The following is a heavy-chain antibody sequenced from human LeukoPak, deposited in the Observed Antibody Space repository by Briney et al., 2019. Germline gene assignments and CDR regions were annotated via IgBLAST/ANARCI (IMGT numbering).Heavy chain of an antibody. J-gene: IGHJ4*02. CDR1: GFTFSSYA. Sequence: PGGSLRLSCAASGFTFSSYAMHWVRQAPGKGLEWVAVISYDGSNKYYADSVKGRFTISRDNSKNTLYLQMNSLRAEDTAVYYCARGGDDFWSGYWVDYWGQGTLVTVSS. CDR3: ARGGDDFWSGYWVDY. D-gene: IGHD3-3*01. CDR2: ISYDGSNK. V-gene: IGHV3-30-3*01.